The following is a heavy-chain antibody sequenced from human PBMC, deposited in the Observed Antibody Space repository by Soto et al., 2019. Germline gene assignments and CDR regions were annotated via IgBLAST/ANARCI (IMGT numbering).Heavy chain of an antibody. Sequence: QVQLVQSGAEVKKPGASVKLSCKSFGHTFISYYMHWVRQARGQGLEWMGRISPSGDTTSYAQRFQDRLTMTRDTSTSTVYMELSSLISEDTAVYYCARGSYSGGDCYDYWGQGTLVTVSS. CDR3: ARGSYSGGDCYDY. J-gene: IGHJ4*02. V-gene: IGHV1-46*03. CDR2: ISPSGDTT. D-gene: IGHD2-21*01. CDR1: GHTFISYY.